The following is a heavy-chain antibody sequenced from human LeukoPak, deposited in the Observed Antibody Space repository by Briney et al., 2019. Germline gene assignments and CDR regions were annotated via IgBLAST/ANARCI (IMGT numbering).Heavy chain of an antibody. CDR3: AKDRGVFDFDY. CDR2: IKQDGSEK. J-gene: IGHJ4*02. CDR1: GFTFSSYW. V-gene: IGHV3-7*01. D-gene: IGHD3-10*01. Sequence: WGSLCLSCAASGFTFSSYWLSWVRQAPGKGLEWVANIKQDGSEKYYEDSVKGRFTISRDNAKNSLYLEMNSLRAEDTAVYYCAKDRGVFDFDYWGQGTLVTVSS.